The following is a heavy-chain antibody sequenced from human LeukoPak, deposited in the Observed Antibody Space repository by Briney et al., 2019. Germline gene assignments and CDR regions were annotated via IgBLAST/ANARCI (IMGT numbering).Heavy chain of an antibody. D-gene: IGHD3-22*01. V-gene: IGHV3-23*01. J-gene: IGHJ4*02. CDR1: GFTFSSYA. Sequence: PGGSLRLSCAASGFTFSSYAMSWVRQAPGKGLEWVSAISGSGGSTYYADSVKGRFTISRDNSKNTLYLQMNSLRAEDTAVYYCAKDLWVGYSSGYYPTFDYWGQGTLVTVSS. CDR3: AKDLWVGYSSGYYPTFDY. CDR2: ISGSGGST.